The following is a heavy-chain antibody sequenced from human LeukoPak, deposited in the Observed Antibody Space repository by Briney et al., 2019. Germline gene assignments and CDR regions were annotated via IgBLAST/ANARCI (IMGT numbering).Heavy chain of an antibody. D-gene: IGHD6-13*01. CDR3: TRGPGSTWYSDY. CDR2: IYSGGDT. J-gene: IGHJ4*02. V-gene: IGHV3-53*05. CDR1: GFTVSSNY. Sequence: GGSLRLSCAASGFTVSSNYMNWVRQAPGKGVEWVSIIYSGGDTYYADSVKARFTISRDNSKNTLYLQMNSLRPEDTAVYYCTRGPGSTWYSDYWGQGTLVTVSS.